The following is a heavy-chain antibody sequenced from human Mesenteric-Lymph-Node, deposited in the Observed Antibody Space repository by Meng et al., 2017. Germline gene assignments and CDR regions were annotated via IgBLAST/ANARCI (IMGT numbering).Heavy chain of an antibody. Sequence: SVKVSCKASGGTFSSYAISWVRQAPGQGLEWMGGIIPIFGTANYAQKFQGRVTITADVSTSTAYIELSSLRSEDTAVYYYARDYGYCSGGGCYHYYDYYGMDVWGQGTTVTVSS. V-gene: IGHV1-69*13. CDR3: ARDYGYCSGGGCYHYYDYYGMDV. CDR1: GGTFSSYA. D-gene: IGHD2-15*01. J-gene: IGHJ6*02. CDR2: IIPIFGTA.